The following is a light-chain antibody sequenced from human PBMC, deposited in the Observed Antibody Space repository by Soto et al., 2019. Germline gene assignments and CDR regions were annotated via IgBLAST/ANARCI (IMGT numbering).Light chain of an antibody. V-gene: IGKV3-20*01. Sequence: EIVLTQSPGTLSLSPGERATLSCRASQSISYTYLAWYQQKPGQAPRLLIYGASSRATGIPDRFSGSGSGTDFTLTISRLEAEDFAVYYCQQYGGSKWTFGQGTKVEIK. J-gene: IGKJ1*01. CDR2: GAS. CDR3: QQYGGSKWT. CDR1: QSISYTY.